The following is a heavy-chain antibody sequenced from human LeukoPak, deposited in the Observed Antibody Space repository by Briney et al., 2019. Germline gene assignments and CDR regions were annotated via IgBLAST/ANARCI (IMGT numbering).Heavy chain of an antibody. Sequence: SETLSLTCTVSGGSISSGGYYWSWIRQHPGKGLEWIGYIYYSGSTYYNPSLKSRVTISVDKSKNQFSLKLSSVTAADTAVYYCASRTWIQLWLPYYYYGMDVWGQGTTVTVSS. CDR1: GGSISSGGYY. D-gene: IGHD5-18*01. J-gene: IGHJ6*02. V-gene: IGHV4-31*03. CDR3: ASRTWIQLWLPYYYYGMDV. CDR2: IYYSGST.